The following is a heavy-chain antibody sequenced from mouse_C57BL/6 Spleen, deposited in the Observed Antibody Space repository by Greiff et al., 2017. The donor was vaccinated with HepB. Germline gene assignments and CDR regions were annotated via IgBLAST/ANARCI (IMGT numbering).Heavy chain of an antibody. CDR2: IDPEDGDT. D-gene: IGHD2-2*01. CDR3: TGIYYGYDDGFAY. CDR1: GFNIKDYY. J-gene: IGHJ3*01. V-gene: IGHV14-1*01. Sequence: VQLKQSGAELVRPGASVKLSCTASGFNIKDYYMHWVKQRPEQGLEWIGRIDPEDGDTEYAPKFQGKATMTADTSSNTAYLQLSSLTSEDTAVYYCTGIYYGYDDGFAYWGQGTLVTVSA.